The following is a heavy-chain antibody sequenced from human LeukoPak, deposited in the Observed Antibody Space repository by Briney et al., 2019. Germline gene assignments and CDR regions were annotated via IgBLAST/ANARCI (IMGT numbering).Heavy chain of an antibody. CDR2: IGSDNNS. D-gene: IGHD3-3*01. V-gene: IGHV3-23*01. J-gene: IGHJ4*02. CDR3: AKDLQNWSGIDC. Sequence: GGSLRLSCAASGFTFRANAMNWVRQAPGKGLEWVSGIGSDNNSHYTDSVKGRFTISRDNSKNTLYLQMNSLRAEDTAIYYCAKDLQNWSGIDCWGQGTLVTVSS. CDR1: GFTFRANA.